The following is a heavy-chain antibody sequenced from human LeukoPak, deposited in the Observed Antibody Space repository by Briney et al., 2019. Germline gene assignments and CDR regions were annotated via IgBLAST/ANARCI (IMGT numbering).Heavy chain of an antibody. CDR3: ARRSEFGVLYYMDV. V-gene: IGHV3-48*01. Sequence: GGSLRLSCVASGFTLSTYSMNWVRAALGKGRWWGSYISGSSGTIYYADSVKGRFTISRDNAKNSLYVQMNSLRAEDTAVYYCARRSEFGVLYYMDVWGQGTTVTVPS. D-gene: IGHD3-16*01. J-gene: IGHJ6*03. CDR1: GFTLSTYS. CDR2: ISGSSGTI.